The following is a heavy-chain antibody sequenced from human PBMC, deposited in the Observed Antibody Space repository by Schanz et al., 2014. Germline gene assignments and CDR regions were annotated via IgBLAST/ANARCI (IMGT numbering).Heavy chain of an antibody. D-gene: IGHD2-2*01. CDR1: GFTFSNHG. CDR3: ARDTAQSCIGPSCFEYFQH. CDR2: IWYDGSNE. Sequence: QVQLVESGGGVVQPGRSLRLSCAASGFTFSNHGMHWVRQSPGKGLEWVALIWYDGSNEYYADSVKGRFTISRDNAKNSLYLQMNSLRAEDTALYYCARDTAQSCIGPSCFEYFQHWGQGALVTVSS. J-gene: IGHJ1*01. V-gene: IGHV3-33*01.